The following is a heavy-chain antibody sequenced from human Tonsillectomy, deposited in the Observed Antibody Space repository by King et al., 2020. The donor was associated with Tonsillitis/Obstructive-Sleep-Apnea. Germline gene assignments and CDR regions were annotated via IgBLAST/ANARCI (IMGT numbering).Heavy chain of an antibody. J-gene: IGHJ5*02. CDR1: GDSISSSNW. V-gene: IGHV4-4*02. D-gene: IGHD4-11*01. CDR2: IYHSGGT. CDR3: ARDARMTTITTNCFDP. Sequence: VQLQESGPGLVKPSGTLSLTCAVSGDSISSSNWWSWVRQPPGKGLEWIGDIYHSGGTTYNPSLNSRVTMSVDKSKNHFSLNLRAVTAADTAVYYCARDARMTTITTNCFDPWGQGTLVTVSA.